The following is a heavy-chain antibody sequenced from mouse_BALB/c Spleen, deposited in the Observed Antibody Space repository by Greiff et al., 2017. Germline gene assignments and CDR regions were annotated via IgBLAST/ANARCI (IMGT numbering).Heavy chain of an antibody. D-gene: IGHD2-10*02. V-gene: IGHV1-4*01. CDR2: INPSSGYT. CDR3: ARGRYGNYDYAMDY. CDR1: GYTFTSYT. Sequence: QVQLQQSGAELARPGASVKMSCKASGYTFTSYTMHWVKQRPGQGLEWIGYINPSSGYTNYNQKFKDKATLTADKSSSTAYMQLSSLTSEDSAVYYCARGRYGNYDYAMDYWGQGTSVTVSS. J-gene: IGHJ4*01.